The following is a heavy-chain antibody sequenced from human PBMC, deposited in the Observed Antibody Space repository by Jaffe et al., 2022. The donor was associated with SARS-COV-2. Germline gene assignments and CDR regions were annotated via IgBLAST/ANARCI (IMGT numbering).Heavy chain of an antibody. Sequence: EVQLVESGGGLVKPGGSLRLSCAASGFPFSSYVMNWVRQPPGKGLEWVSTINGGSTFIKYADSVQGRFTISRDNAKNSLFLLMDSLRVEDTAVYYCVKDFPRPEGRNWFDSWGQGTPVTVSS. CDR3: VKDFPRPEGRNWFDS. J-gene: IGHJ5*01. CDR1: GFPFSSYV. CDR2: INGGSTFI. V-gene: IGHV3-21*01.